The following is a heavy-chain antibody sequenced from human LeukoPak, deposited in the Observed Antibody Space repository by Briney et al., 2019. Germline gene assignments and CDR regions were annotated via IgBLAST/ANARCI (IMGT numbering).Heavy chain of an antibody. CDR3: ARDSKPYYYDKSFDI. CDR1: GYTFTSYY. J-gene: IGHJ3*02. CDR2: INPSGGST. D-gene: IGHD3-22*01. Sequence: ASVKVSCKASGYTFTSYYMHWVRQAPGQGLEWMGIINPSGGSTSYAQKFQGRVTMTRDMSTSTVYMELSSLRSEDTAVHYCARDSKPYYYDKSFDIWGQGTMVTVSS. V-gene: IGHV1-46*01.